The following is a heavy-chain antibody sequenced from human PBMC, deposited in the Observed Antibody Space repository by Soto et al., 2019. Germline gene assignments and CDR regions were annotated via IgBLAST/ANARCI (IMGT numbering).Heavy chain of an antibody. D-gene: IGHD3-22*01. J-gene: IGHJ3*02. CDR1: GFTFSSYA. V-gene: IGHV3-64*02. Sequence: PGGSLRLSCAASGFTFSSYAMHWVRQAPGKGLEYVSAISSNGGSTYYADSVKGRFTISRDNSKNTLYLQMGSLRAEDMAVYYCAYSSGYSGAFDIWGQGTMVTVSS. CDR3: AYSSGYSGAFDI. CDR2: ISSNGGST.